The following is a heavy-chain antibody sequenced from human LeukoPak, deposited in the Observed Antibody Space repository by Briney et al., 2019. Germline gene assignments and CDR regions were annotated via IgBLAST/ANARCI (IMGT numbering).Heavy chain of an antibody. CDR2: IGNNGGGI. CDR3: AIDPNWGTHS. D-gene: IGHD7-27*01. CDR1: GFAFSTYT. J-gene: IGHJ4*02. Sequence: GGSLRLSCAASGFAFSTYTMYWVRHPPGKRLEWVSIIGNNGGGIHYADSVRGRFTISRDNSKNALYLQMNSLRVEDTAVYYCAIDPNWGTHSWGQGVLVTVSP. V-gene: IGHV3-23*01.